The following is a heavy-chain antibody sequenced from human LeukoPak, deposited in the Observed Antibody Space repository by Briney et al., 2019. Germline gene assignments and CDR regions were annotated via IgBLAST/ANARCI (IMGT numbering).Heavy chain of an antibody. V-gene: IGHV1-24*01. D-gene: IGHD6-19*01. Sequence: ASVKVSCKVSGYTLTELSMHWVRQAPGEGLEWMGGFDPEDGETIYAQKFQGRVTMTEDTSTDTAYMELSSLRSEDTAVYYCATDRRSSGWSTSFDYWGQGTLVTVSS. CDR2: FDPEDGET. J-gene: IGHJ4*02. CDR1: GYTLTELS. CDR3: ATDRRSSGWSTSFDY.